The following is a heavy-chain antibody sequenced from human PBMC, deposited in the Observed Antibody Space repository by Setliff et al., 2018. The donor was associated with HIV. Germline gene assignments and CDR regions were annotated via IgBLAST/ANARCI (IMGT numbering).Heavy chain of an antibody. Sequence: SETLSLTCTVSGGSISSGDYYWSWIRQPPGKGLEWIGYIYYSGSTNYNPSLKSRVTISVDTSKNQFSLKLSSVTAADTAVYYCARGSKAAAGPPDFWGQGTLVTVSS. V-gene: IGHV4-30-4*08. D-gene: IGHD6-13*01. CDR2: IYYSGST. CDR3: ARGSKAAAGPPDF. J-gene: IGHJ4*02. CDR1: GGSISSGDYY.